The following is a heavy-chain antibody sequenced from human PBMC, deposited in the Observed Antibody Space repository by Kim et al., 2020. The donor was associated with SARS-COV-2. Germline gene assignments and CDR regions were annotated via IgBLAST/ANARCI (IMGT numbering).Heavy chain of an antibody. CDR3: ARQTYYYGSGSNDAFDI. D-gene: IGHD3-10*01. CDR2: IYYSGST. J-gene: IGHJ3*02. V-gene: IGHV4-39*01. CDR1: GGSISSSSYY. Sequence: SETLSLTCTVSGGSISSSSYYWGWIRQPPGKGLEWIGSIYYSGSTYYNPSLKSRVTISVDTSKNQFSLKLSSVTAADTAVYYCARQTYYYGSGSNDAFDIWGQGTMVTVSS.